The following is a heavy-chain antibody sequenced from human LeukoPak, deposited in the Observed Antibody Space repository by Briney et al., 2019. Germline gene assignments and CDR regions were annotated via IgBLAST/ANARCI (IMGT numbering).Heavy chain of an antibody. D-gene: IGHD2-21*02. Sequence: GESLKISCKGSGYSLTTYWIAWVRQMPGKGLEWMGIIYPGDSDTRYSPSFQGQVTISADKSISTAYLQWSSLKASDTAMYYCASLAYCGGDCYSDAFDIWGQGTTVTVSS. CDR3: ASLAYCGGDCYSDAFDI. CDR1: GYSLTTYW. CDR2: IYPGDSDT. V-gene: IGHV5-51*01. J-gene: IGHJ3*02.